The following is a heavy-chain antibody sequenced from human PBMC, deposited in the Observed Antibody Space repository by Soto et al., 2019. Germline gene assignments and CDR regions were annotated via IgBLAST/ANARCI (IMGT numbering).Heavy chain of an antibody. V-gene: IGHV4-31*03. CDR1: GAALNSGNYY. CDR2: IYVTGAV. J-gene: IGHJ5*02. CDR3: ARLRIATNNYKWFDP. D-gene: IGHD2-21*01. Sequence: SDTLYLTCTVSGAALNSGNYYWIWIRQVPGKGLEWIGHIYVTGAVDYNPSLRDRITISQDTSERQFSLNLRLVTAADTAVYYCARLRIATNNYKWFDPWGQGTLVTVSS.